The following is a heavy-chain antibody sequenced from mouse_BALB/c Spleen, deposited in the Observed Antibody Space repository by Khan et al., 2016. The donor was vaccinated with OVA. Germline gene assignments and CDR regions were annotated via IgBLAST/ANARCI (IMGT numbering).Heavy chain of an antibody. J-gene: IGHJ3*01. V-gene: IGHV1S137*01. D-gene: IGHD1-1*02. CDR3: VRGGKFAY. CDR2: ISTNYGAA. Sequence: QVQLKQSGAELVRPGVSVKISCRASVYTFTDYAMHWVKQRHAKSLEWIGVISTNYGAADYNQKFQGKASMTVDRSSSTVYMELARLTSEDSAIYYCVRGGKFAYWGQGTLVTVSA. CDR1: VYTFTDYA.